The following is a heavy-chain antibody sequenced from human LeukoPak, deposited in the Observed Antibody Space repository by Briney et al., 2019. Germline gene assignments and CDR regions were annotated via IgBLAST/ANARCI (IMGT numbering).Heavy chain of an antibody. V-gene: IGHV4-61*02. D-gene: IGHD6-13*01. Sequence: SETLSLTCTVSGGSISSGSYYWSWIRQPAGKRLEWIGRTYTSGSTTYNPSLTYNPSLKSRVTISVDTSKNQLSLNLSSVTAADTAVYYCARGYIAAAGLDAFDIWGQGTMVTVSS. CDR1: GGSISSGSYY. CDR2: TYTSGSTTYNPSL. CDR3: ARGYIAAAGLDAFDI. J-gene: IGHJ3*02.